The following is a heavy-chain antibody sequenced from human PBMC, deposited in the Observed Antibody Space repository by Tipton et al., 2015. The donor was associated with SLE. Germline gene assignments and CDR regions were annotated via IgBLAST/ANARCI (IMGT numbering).Heavy chain of an antibody. Sequence: TLSLTCTVSGGSISSSSYYWGWIRQPPGQEPEWIGVIYYTGTTYYNPYLKSRVTMSVDTSKDQFSLKLSSVTAADTAVYYCARRDGYSAFDIWGQGTLVTVSS. CDR1: GGSISSSSYY. J-gene: IGHJ3*02. D-gene: IGHD3-22*01. CDR2: IYYTGTT. CDR3: ARRDGYSAFDI. V-gene: IGHV4-39*01.